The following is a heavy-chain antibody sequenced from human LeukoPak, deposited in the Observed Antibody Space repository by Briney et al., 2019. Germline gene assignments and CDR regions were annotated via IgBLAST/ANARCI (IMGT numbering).Heavy chain of an antibody. CDR2: ISGSGGST. D-gene: IGHD3-22*01. V-gene: IGHV3-23*01. J-gene: IGHJ1*01. Sequence: GGSLRLSCAASGFTFSSYAMSWVRQAPGKGLEWVSAISGSGGSTYYADSVKGRFTISRDNSKNTLYLQMNSLRAEDTAVYYCAKDYDSSGYYSVDEYFQHWGQGTLVTVSS. CDR1: GFTFSSYA. CDR3: AKDYDSSGYYSVDEYFQH.